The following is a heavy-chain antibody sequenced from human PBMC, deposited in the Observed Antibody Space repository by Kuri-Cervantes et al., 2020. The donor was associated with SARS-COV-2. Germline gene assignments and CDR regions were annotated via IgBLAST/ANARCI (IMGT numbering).Heavy chain of an antibody. CDR3: AKDYSVLRFLGGRGGFDY. J-gene: IGHJ4*02. Sequence: GGSLRLSCAASGFTFSSYSMNWVRQAPGKGLEWVSSISSSSSYIYYADSMRGRFTISRDNAKNSLYLQMNSLRAEDTAVYYCAKDYSVLRFLGGRGGFDYWGQGTLVTVSS. D-gene: IGHD3-3*01. CDR1: GFTFSSYS. V-gene: IGHV3-21*01. CDR2: ISSSSSYI.